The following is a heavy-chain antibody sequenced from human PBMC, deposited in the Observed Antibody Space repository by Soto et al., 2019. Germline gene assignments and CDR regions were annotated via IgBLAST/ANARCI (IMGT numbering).Heavy chain of an antibody. CDR1: GGSISSYY. CDR3: ARLLLNYYFCSGLDAFDI. CDR2: IYYSGST. V-gene: IGHV4-59*01. D-gene: IGHD3-10*01. J-gene: IGHJ3*02. Sequence: SETLSLTCTVSGGSISSYYWSWIRQPPGKGLEWIGYIYYSGSTNYNPSLKSRVTISVDTSKNQFSLKLSSVTAADTAVYYCARLLLNYYFCSGLDAFDIWGQGTMVTVSS.